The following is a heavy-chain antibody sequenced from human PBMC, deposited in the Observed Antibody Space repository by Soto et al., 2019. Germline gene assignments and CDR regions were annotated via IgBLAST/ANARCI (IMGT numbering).Heavy chain of an antibody. Sequence: QVQLQESGPGLVKPSETLSLTCAVSGDSISSYYCMWIRQPPGKGLESIGYLYYGRSANYNPSLKSRVPLSVDTSTNQCSLTLSYMTAADTDVYYCALRSMAVVPEYWGQGTLVTVSS. J-gene: IGHJ4*02. V-gene: IGHV4-59*01. CDR1: GDSISSYY. D-gene: IGHD3-22*01. CDR2: LYYGRSA. CDR3: ALRSMAVVPEY.